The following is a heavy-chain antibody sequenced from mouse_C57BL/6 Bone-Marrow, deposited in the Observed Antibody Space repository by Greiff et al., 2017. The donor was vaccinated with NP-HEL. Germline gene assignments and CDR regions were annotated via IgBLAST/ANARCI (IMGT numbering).Heavy chain of an antibody. Sequence: VQLQQSGPELVKPGASVKIPCKASGYTFTDYNMDWVKQSHGKSLEWIGDINPNNGGTIYNQKFKGKATLTVDKSSSTAYMELRSLTSEDTAVYYCSRADYDTRYWYFDVWVTGTTVTVSS. CDR1: GYTFTDYN. CDR2: INPNNGGT. CDR3: SRADYDTRYWYFDV. J-gene: IGHJ1*03. V-gene: IGHV1-18*01. D-gene: IGHD1-1*01.